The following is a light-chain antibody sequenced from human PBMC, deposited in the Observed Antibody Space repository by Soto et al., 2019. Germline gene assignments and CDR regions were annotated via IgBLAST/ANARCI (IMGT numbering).Light chain of an antibody. CDR2: GAS. Sequence: EIVLTQSPGTLSLSPGERATLSCRASQSVSSSYLAWYQHKPGQAPRLLIYGASSMATGIPDRFSGSGSGTDFPLTISRLEPEDFAVYYCQQYGSSPPWTFGQGTKVEIK. CDR1: QSVSSSY. CDR3: QQYGSSPPWT. J-gene: IGKJ1*01. V-gene: IGKV3-20*01.